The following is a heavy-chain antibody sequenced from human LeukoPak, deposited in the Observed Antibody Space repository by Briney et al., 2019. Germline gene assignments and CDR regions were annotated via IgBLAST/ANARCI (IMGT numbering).Heavy chain of an antibody. CDR3: AKEKADYYDSSGLRVYFDY. J-gene: IGHJ4*02. D-gene: IGHD3-22*01. V-gene: IGHV3-23*01. CDR2: ISGSGGST. Sequence: GGSLRLSCAASGFTFSSYGMSWVRQAPGKGLEWVSAISGSGGSTYYADSVKGRFTISRDNSKNTLYLQMNSLRAEDTAVYYCAKEKADYYDSSGLRVYFDYWGQGTLVTVSS. CDR1: GFTFSSYG.